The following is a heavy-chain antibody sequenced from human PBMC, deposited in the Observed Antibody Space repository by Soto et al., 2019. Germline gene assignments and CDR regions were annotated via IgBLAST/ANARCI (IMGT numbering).Heavy chain of an antibody. Sequence: SETLSLTGGLSGSLPVGSLSTYFWTWIRQPPGKGLKWIVEINHRGSPNSSPCLRGRFTISLDTSKKQFYLNLSYVTAADTAVYFCASARFSQWAQDYYGLDVWGQGTTVTVSS. CDR1: GSLPVGSLSTYF. V-gene: IGHV4-34*01. D-gene: IGHD3-3*01. CDR3: ASARFSQWAQDYYGLDV. J-gene: IGHJ6*02. CDR2: INHRGSP.